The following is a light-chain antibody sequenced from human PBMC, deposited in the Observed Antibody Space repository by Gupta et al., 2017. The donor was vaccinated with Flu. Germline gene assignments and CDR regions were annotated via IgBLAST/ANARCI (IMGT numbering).Light chain of an antibody. Sequence: QSALTQPPSESASPGQSVTISCNGTSSDIGGSNYVSWYQQHPGNAPKLIIFEVNKRPSGVPNRFSGSSSGNTASLTVAGLRAEDEATYHCSSYEGSNNFEVFGGGTKLTVL. V-gene: IGLV2-8*01. CDR1: SSDIGGSNY. J-gene: IGLJ3*02. CDR2: EVN. CDR3: SSYEGSNNFEV.